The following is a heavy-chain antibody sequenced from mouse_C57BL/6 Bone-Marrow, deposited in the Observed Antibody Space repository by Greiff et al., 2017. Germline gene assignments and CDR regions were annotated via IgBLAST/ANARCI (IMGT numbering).Heavy chain of an antibody. Sequence: EVKLMESGEGLVKPGGSLKLSCAASGFTFSSYAMSWVRQTPEKRLEWVAYISSGGDYIYYADTVKGRFTISRANARNTLYLQMSSLKSEDTAMYYCTREEVVAPGYYFDYWGQGTTLTVSS. CDR2: ISSGGDYI. CDR1: GFTFSSYA. J-gene: IGHJ2*01. CDR3: TREEVVAPGYYFDY. D-gene: IGHD1-1*01. V-gene: IGHV5-9-1*02.